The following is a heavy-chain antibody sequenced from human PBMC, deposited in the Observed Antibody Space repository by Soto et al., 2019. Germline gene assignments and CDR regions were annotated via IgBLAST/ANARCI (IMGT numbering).Heavy chain of an antibody. V-gene: IGHV4-39*01. CDR2: IYYSGST. D-gene: IGHD3-3*01. Sequence: SETLSLTCTVSGGSISSSSYYWGWIRQPPGKGLEWIGSIYYSGSTYYNPSLKSRVTISVDTSKNRFSLKLSSVTAADTAVYYCARHRGEDYDFWSGYQIPTSSSCIWGQGTLVTVSS. J-gene: IGHJ4*02. CDR3: ARHRGEDYDFWSGYQIPTSSSCI. CDR1: GGSISSSSYY.